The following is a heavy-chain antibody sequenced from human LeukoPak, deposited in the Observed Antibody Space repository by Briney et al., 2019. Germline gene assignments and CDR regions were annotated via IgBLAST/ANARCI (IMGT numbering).Heavy chain of an antibody. CDR1: GFTFSSYG. CDR2: ISGSGGST. J-gene: IGHJ4*02. D-gene: IGHD6-13*01. CDR3: AKDTVSAAGFDY. V-gene: IGHV3-23*01. Sequence: GTLRLSCAASGFTFSSYGMSWVRQAPGKGLEWVSAISGSGGSTYYADSVKGRFTISRDNSKNTLYLQMNSLRAEDTAVYYCAKDTVSAAGFDYWGQGTLVTVSS.